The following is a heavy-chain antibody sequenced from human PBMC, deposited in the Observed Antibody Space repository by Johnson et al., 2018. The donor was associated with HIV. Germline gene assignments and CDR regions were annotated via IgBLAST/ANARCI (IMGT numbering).Heavy chain of an antibody. CDR2: ISYDGSNK. V-gene: IGHV3-30*04. CDR3: ARHKAVADAFDI. D-gene: IGHD6-19*01. J-gene: IGHJ3*02. Sequence: QVQLVESGGGLVQPGGSLRLSCSASGFSVSSYAMHWVRQAPGKGLAWVAVISYDGSNKYYADSLKGRFTISRDNSKNTVFLQMDSLRGEDTAVYYCARHKAVADAFDIWGQGTVVTVS. CDR1: GFSVSSYA.